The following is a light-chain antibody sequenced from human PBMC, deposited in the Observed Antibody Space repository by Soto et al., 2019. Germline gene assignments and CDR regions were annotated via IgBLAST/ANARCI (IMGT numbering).Light chain of an antibody. CDR3: SAWDDTLSGPV. CDR2: SDN. CDR1: SSNIGGNT. J-gene: IGLJ3*02. V-gene: IGLV1-44*01. Sequence: QLVLTQPPSASGAPGLRVTISCSGSSSNIGGNTVNWYQQLPGKAPKLLIHSDNERPSGVPGRFSGSRSGASASLAITGLQSEDEAYYYCSAWDDTLSGPVLGGGTKLTVL.